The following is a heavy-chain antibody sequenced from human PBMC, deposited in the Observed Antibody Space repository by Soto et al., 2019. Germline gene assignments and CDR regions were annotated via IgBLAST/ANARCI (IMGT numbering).Heavy chain of an antibody. J-gene: IGHJ4*02. Sequence: ASVKVSCKASGYILSSYNMHWVRQAPGQGLEWMGMINPSGGRTSYAQKFHDRVTMTRDTSTNTVYMELISLRSDDTAVYYRARTYCAADCPRRDFDYWGQGTLVTV. D-gene: IGHD2-21*02. V-gene: IGHV1-46*01. CDR3: ARTYCAADCPRRDFDY. CDR1: GYILSSYN. CDR2: INPSGGRT.